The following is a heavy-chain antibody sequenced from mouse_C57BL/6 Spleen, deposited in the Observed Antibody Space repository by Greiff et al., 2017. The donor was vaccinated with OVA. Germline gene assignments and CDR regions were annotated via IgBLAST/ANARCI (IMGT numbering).Heavy chain of an antibody. J-gene: IGHJ4*01. CDR2: IYPGSGST. CDR1: GYTFTSYW. D-gene: IGHD1-1*01. CDR3: AMGGSSYPRIYAMDY. V-gene: IGHV1-55*01. Sequence: QVQLQQPGAELVKPGASVKMSCKASGYTFTSYWITWVKQRPGQGLEWIGDIYPGSGSTNYNEKFKSKATLTVDTSSSTAYMQLSSLTSEDSAVYYCAMGGSSYPRIYAMDYWGQGSSVTVSS.